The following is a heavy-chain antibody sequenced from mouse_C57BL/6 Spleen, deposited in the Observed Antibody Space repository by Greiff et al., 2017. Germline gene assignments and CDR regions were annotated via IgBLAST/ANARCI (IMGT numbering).Heavy chain of an antibody. CDR3: ARGYDGSICAMDY. D-gene: IGHD2-3*01. Sequence: QVQLQQPGAELVMPGASVKLSCKASGYTFTSYWMHWVKQRPGQGLEWIGEIDPSDSYTNYNQKFKGKSTLTVDKSSSTAYMQLSSLTSEDSAVYYCARGYDGSICAMDYWGQGTSVTVSS. V-gene: IGHV1-69*01. CDR1: GYTFTSYW. J-gene: IGHJ4*01. CDR2: IDPSDSYT.